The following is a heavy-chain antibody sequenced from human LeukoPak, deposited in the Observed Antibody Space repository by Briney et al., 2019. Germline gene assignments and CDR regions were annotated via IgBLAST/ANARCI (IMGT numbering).Heavy chain of an antibody. CDR1: GYGFSGYY. CDR2: INPNSGDT. V-gene: IGHV1-2*02. D-gene: IGHD5-12*01. J-gene: IGHJ4*02. Sequence: ASVKVSCKASGYGFSGYYMHWVRQAPGQGLEWMGWINPNSGDTNYAQKFQGRVTMTRDTSISTAYMELSRLTSDDTAVYYCARALPDSQAYIRYVTKPYHFDSWGQGTLVTVSS. CDR3: ARALPDSQAYIRYVTKPYHFDS.